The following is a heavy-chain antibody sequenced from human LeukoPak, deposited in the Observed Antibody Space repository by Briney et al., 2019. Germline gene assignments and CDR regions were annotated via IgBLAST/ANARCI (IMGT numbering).Heavy chain of an antibody. Sequence: GGSLRLSCAASGFTFSNYAMSWVRQAPGKGLEWVSAISGGGGGGTTYYTESVKGRFTISRDDSKNTLYLQMNSLRAEDTAVYYCAKDSRTIKATDYWGQGTLVTVSS. J-gene: IGHJ4*02. CDR2: ISGGGGGGTT. CDR1: GFTFSNYA. V-gene: IGHV3-23*01. CDR3: AKDSRTIKATDY.